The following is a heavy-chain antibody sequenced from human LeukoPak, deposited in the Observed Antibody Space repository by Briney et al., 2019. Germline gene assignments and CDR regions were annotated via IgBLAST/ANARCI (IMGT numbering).Heavy chain of an antibody. J-gene: IGHJ5*02. CDR1: GGSISSHY. D-gene: IGHD6-6*01. V-gene: IGHV4-59*11. Sequence: SETLSLTCTVSGGSISSHYWSWIRQPPGKGLEWIGYIYYSGSTNYNPSLKSRVTISVDTSKNQFSLKLSSVTAADTAVYYCARLEYSSSSWDGEGNWFDPWGQGTLVTVSS. CDR2: IYYSGST. CDR3: ARLEYSSSSWDGEGNWFDP.